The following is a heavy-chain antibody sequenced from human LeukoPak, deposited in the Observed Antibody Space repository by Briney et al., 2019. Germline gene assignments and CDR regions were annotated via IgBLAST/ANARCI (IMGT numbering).Heavy chain of an antibody. V-gene: IGHV4-39*07. Sequence: PSETLSLTCTVSGGSIGSTSYYWGWIRQPPVKGLEWIGRIYTSGSTNYNPSLKSRVTISVDTSKNQFSLKLSSVTAADTAVYYCARMYYDYVWGSYTFDYWGQGTLVTVSS. CDR2: IYTSGST. D-gene: IGHD3-16*01. CDR3: ARMYYDYVWGSYTFDY. J-gene: IGHJ4*02. CDR1: GGSIGSTSYY.